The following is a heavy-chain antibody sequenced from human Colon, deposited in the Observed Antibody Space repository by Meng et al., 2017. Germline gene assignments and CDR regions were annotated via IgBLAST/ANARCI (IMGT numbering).Heavy chain of an antibody. J-gene: IGHJ4*02. D-gene: IGHD5-24*01. CDR2: VYPDDSKT. V-gene: IGHV5-51*01. CDR3: ARLSCSIELSKTCLDY. CDR1: GYSFFGYW. Sequence: GESLKISCKGSGYSFFGYWIGWVRQMPGKGLEWMGMVYPDDSKTRYSPTFQGQVTMSVDKSISTAYLQWGSLEASDTAMYFCARLSCSIELSKTCLDYWGQGTLVTGSS.